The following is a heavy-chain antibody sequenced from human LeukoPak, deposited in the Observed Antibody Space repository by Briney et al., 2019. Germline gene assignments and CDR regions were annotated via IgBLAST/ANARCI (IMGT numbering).Heavy chain of an antibody. CDR2: INHSGST. D-gene: IGHD3-10*01. J-gene: IGHJ3*02. CDR1: GGSFSGYY. V-gene: IGHV4-34*01. Sequence: SETLSLTCAVYGGSFSGYYWSWIRQPPGKGLEWIGEINHSGSTNYNPSLKSRVTISVDTSKNQFSLKRSSVTAADTAVYYCARSDGYGLVGIWGQGTMVTVSS. CDR3: ARSDGYGLVGI.